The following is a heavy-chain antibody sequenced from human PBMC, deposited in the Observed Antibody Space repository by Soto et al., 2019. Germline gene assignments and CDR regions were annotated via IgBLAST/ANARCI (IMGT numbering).Heavy chain of an antibody. Sequence: QVLLVQSGTEVKKPGSSVKVSCQASGGTSSDYALTWVRQAPGQGLEWMGGIIPIFGTANYAQRFQGRVSITASESSSPAYMELSSLKSEDTAVYYCAGSFKYGSGTFDALDVWGHGTMVMVSS. V-gene: IGHV1-69*01. J-gene: IGHJ3*01. CDR1: GGTSSDYA. CDR3: AGSFKYGSGTFDALDV. D-gene: IGHD3-10*01. CDR2: IIPIFGTA.